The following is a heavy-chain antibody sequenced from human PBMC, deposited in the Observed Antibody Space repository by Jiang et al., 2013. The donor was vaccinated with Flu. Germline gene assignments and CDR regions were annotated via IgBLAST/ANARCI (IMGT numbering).Heavy chain of an antibody. CDR2: INTGNGNA. CDR1: GYTFSNYA. D-gene: IGHD4-17*01. J-gene: IGHJ3*01. CDR3: ARDPWLDHGDPDDAFDL. V-gene: IGHV1-3*04. Sequence: EVKKPGASVTVSCKASGYTFSNYAIHWVRQAPGQRLEWMGSINTGNGNAKYSQKFQGRVTFTRDTSATTSYMFLSGLRHEDTAVYFCARDPWLDHGDPDDAFDLWGQGTMVTVSS.